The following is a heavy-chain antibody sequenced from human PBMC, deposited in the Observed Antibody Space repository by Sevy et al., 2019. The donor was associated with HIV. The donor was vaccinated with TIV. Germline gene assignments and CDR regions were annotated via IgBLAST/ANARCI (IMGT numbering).Heavy chain of an antibody. V-gene: IGHV4-61*02. CDR2: AYRSGRT. J-gene: IGHJ6*02. CDR1: GDSISSGNHW. Sequence: SETLSLTCTVSGDSISSGNHWWSWIRQPAGKGLECIGRAYRSGRTMYNSSLKSRVTMSVDTSKNQLSLMVSSLIAADTAIYYCARDGIRRDYYHGMDVWVQGTTVTVSS. CDR3: ARDGIRRDYYHGMDV. D-gene: IGHD3-10*01.